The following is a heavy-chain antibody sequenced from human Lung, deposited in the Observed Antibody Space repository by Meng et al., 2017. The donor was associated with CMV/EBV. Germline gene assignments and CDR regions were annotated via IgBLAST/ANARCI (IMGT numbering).Heavy chain of an antibody. CDR1: GFTFSNYW. J-gene: IGHJ4*02. CDR2: TNSDGSSR. Sequence: DVHLVEAGGDLVQPGGSLGLSCAASGFTFSNYWMHWVRQVPGKGLVWVSRTNSDGSSRSYADSVEGRFTISRDNAKNTLYLQMDSLRVEDTAVYFCVRGVAESLGWEMGFWGQGVLVTVSS. CDR3: VRGVAESLGWEMGF. D-gene: IGHD5-24*01. V-gene: IGHV3-74*01.